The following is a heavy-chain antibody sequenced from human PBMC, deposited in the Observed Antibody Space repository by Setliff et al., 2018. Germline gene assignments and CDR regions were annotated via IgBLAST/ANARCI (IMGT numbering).Heavy chain of an antibody. CDR3: AIAPGREDYYYMDV. Sequence: PSETLSLTCTVSGASLSSGTYYWGWIRQSPGKGLEWIGHIYHDGNTKSYPSVHFNQSLKSRVTMSVDKSKNHFSLELTSVTAADTAVYYCAIAPGREDYYYMDVWGKGTKVTVSS. J-gene: IGHJ6*03. CDR2: IYHDGNTKSYPSV. D-gene: IGHD1-1*01. CDR1: GASLSSGTYY. V-gene: IGHV4-39*02.